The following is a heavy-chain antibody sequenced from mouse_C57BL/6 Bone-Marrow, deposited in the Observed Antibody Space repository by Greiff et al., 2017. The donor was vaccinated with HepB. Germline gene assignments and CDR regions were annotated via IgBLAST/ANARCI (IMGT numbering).Heavy chain of an antibody. D-gene: IGHD1-2*01. CDR3: ARRGHYYGGDY. V-gene: IGHV1-81*01. CDR2: IYPRSGNT. Sequence: QVQLQQSGAELARPGASVKLSCKASGYTFTSYGISWVKQRTGQGLEWIGEIYPRSGNTYYNEKFKGKATLTADKSSSTAYMELRSLTSEDSAVYFCARRGHYYGGDYWGQGTTLTVSS. J-gene: IGHJ2*01. CDR1: GYTFTSYG.